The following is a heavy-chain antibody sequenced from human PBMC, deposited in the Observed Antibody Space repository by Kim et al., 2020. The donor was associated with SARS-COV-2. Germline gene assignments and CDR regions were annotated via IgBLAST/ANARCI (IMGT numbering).Heavy chain of an antibody. J-gene: IGHJ4*02. V-gene: IGHV3-7*01. CDR3: ARAEI. Sequence: INPSGIDKSYVDSVKGRFTISRDNGENSLYLQMDSLRAEDTAVYYCARAEIWGQGTLVIVSS. CDR2: INPSGIDK.